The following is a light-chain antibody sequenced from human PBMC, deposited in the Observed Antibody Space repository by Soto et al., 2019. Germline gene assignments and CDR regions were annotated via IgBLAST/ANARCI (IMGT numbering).Light chain of an antibody. J-gene: IGKJ1*01. CDR1: QSLLHTNGYNY. Sequence: IVMTQSPLSLPVTPGEPASISCTSSQSLLHTNGYNYLDWYLQKPGQSPQLLIYLGSNRASGVPDRFSGSGSGTHFTLRISRVEAKDVGVYYCMQSLQIRTFGQGTKVEIK. CDR2: LGS. V-gene: IGKV2-28*01. CDR3: MQSLQIRT.